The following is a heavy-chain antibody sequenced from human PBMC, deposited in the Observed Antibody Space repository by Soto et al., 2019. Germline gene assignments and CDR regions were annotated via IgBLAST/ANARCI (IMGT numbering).Heavy chain of an antibody. V-gene: IGHV4-39*07. CDR1: GNSISVHSYF. Sequence: SETLSLTCTVSGNSISVHSYFWTWIRQPPGKGLEWIGSSYYSGTTYFNPSLKSRASISVDTSKNQFSLKLSSVTAADTAVYYCARFGSSGRAFDIWGQGTMVTVSS. D-gene: IGHD1-26*01. CDR2: SYYSGTT. CDR3: ARFGSSGRAFDI. J-gene: IGHJ3*02.